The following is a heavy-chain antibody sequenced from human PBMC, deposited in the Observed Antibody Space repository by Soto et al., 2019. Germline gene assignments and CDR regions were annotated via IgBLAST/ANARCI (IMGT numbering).Heavy chain of an antibody. V-gene: IGHV3-23*01. CDR3: ARGAPYQLLWPYYYYGMDV. Sequence: GGSLRLSCSASRFTFGGYAMSWVRQAPGKGLEWVSGITGNAANTVYADSVKGRFTISRDNSKNALYLQLNSLRAEDTAVYYCARGAPYQLLWPYYYYGMDVWGQGTTVTVSS. CDR1: RFTFGGYA. CDR2: ITGNAANT. J-gene: IGHJ6*02. D-gene: IGHD2-2*01.